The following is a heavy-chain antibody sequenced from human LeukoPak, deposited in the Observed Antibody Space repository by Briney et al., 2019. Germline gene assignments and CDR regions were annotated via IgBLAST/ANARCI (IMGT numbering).Heavy chain of an antibody. D-gene: IGHD5-24*01. CDR1: GYTFTSYG. CDR2: MNPNNGNT. CDR3: ARGALEMATISY. J-gene: IGHJ4*02. V-gene: IGHV1-8*01. Sequence: GASVKVSCKASGYTFTSYGINWVRQATGQGLEWMGWMNPNNGNTGYAQKFQGRPTMTRNTSISTAYMELSSLRSEDTAVYYCARGALEMATISYWGQGTLVTVSS.